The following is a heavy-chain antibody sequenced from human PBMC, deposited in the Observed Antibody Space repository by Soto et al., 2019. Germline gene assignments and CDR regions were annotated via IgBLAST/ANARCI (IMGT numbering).Heavy chain of an antibody. Sequence: EVQLVESGGGVVQPGRSLRLSCAASGFTFDDYAMHWVRQGPGKGLEWVASISWNSGNLGYADSVKGRFTISRDNAKNSLYLQMNRLRGEDTALYYCEKGASTTVFAFNDWWAQRTLVNVSS. D-gene: IGHD4-17*01. CDR3: EKGASTTVFAFNDW. CDR2: ISWNSGNL. CDR1: GFTFDDYA. J-gene: IGHJ4*02. V-gene: IGHV3-9*01.